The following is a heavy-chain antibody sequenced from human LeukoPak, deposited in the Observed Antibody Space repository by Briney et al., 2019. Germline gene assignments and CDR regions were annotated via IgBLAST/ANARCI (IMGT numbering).Heavy chain of an antibody. CDR3: AKEVTIFGVVIKVLDY. J-gene: IGHJ4*02. D-gene: IGHD3-3*01. V-gene: IGHV3-30*02. Sequence: GGSLRLSCAASGFTFSSYAMSWVRQAPGKGLEWVAFIRYDGSNKYYADSVKGRFTISRDNSKNTLYLQMNSLRAEDTAVYYCAKEVTIFGVVIKVLDYWGQGTLVTVSS. CDR1: GFTFSSYA. CDR2: IRYDGSNK.